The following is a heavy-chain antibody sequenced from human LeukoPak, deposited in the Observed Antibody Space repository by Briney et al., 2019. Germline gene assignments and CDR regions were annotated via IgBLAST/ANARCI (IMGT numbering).Heavy chain of an antibody. V-gene: IGHV1-2*02. CDR2: INPNSGGT. CDR1: GYTFTGYY. D-gene: IGHD3-3*01. CDR3: ARVRNVWSGYYSLGY. J-gene: IGHJ4*02. Sequence: ASVKVSCKASGYTFTGYYMHWVRQAPGQGLEWMGWINPNSGGTNYAQKFQGRVTMTRDTSISTAYMELSRLRSDDTAVYYCARVRNVWSGYYSLGYWGQGTLVTVSS.